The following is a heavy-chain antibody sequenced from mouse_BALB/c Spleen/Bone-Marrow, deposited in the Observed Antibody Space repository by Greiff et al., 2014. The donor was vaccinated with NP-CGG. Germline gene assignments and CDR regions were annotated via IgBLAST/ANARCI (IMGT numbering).Heavy chain of an antibody. CDR1: GFTFNTYA. J-gene: IGHJ2*01. CDR2: IRSKSNNYAT. Sequence: EVQLQQSGGGLVQPKGSLKLSCAASGFTFNTYAMNWVRQALGKGLEWVARIRSKSNNYATYYVDSVKDRFTISRDDSQSMLYLQMNNLKTEDTAMYYCVRGDGDYWGQGTTLTVSS. D-gene: IGHD3-3*01. CDR3: VRGDGDY. V-gene: IGHV10-1*02.